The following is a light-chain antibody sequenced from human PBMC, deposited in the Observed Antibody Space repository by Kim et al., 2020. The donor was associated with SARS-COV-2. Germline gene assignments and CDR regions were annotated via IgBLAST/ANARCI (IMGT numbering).Light chain of an antibody. CDR2: FND. Sequence: SYELTQPPSLSAATGDTARIVCGGDNIETKNVHWYQQRPGQAPVLVVRFNDDRPSGIPGRFSGSNSGNTATLTIASVEAGDEADYFCQVCAGTDDHPVFGGGTQLTVL. J-gene: IGLJ3*02. CDR1: NIETKN. V-gene: IGLV3-21*02. CDR3: QVCAGTDDHPV.